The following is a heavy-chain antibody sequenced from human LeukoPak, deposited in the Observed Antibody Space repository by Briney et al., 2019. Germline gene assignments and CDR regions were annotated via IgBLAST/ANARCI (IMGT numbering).Heavy chain of an antibody. Sequence: GGSLSLSCTASGFTFGDYAMSWIRQAPGKGLEWVGFIRSKAYGETADYAASVKGRFTISRDDSKAIAYLQMNSLKTEDTAVYHCTRDRGAYNLYDYWGQGTLVTVSS. CDR2: IRSKAYGETA. CDR1: GFTFGDYA. CDR3: TRDRGAYNLYDY. D-gene: IGHD1-1*01. J-gene: IGHJ4*02. V-gene: IGHV3-49*03.